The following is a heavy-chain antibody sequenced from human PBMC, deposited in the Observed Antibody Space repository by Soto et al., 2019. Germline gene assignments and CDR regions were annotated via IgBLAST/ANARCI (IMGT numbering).Heavy chain of an antibody. V-gene: IGHV1-3*04. CDR3: ARGDTMVRGVILDYFDY. J-gene: IGHJ4*02. CDR1: GYTFTSYT. D-gene: IGHD3-10*01. CDR2: INTGNGNT. Sequence: ASVKVSCKASGYTFTSYTLHWVRQAPGQRLEWMGWINTGNGNTKYSQKFQGRVTITRDTSASTAYMELSSLRSEDTAVYYCARGDTMVRGVILDYFDYWGQGTLVTVDS.